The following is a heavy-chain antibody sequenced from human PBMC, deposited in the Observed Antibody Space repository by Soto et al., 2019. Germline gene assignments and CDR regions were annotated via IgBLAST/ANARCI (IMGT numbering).Heavy chain of an antibody. V-gene: IGHV4-38-2*01. Sequence: SETLSLTCAVSNFSLIKEYYWGWVRQPPGKGLEWIGSIHQSGSPYYNPSLKSRLTISIDLSKKQFSLGLSSVTAADTAVYYCARGWDGYYDFWSGYFYGMDVWGQGTTVTVSS. CDR2: IHQSGSP. D-gene: IGHD3-3*01. J-gene: IGHJ6*02. CDR1: NFSLIKEYY. CDR3: ARGWDGYYDFWSGYFYGMDV.